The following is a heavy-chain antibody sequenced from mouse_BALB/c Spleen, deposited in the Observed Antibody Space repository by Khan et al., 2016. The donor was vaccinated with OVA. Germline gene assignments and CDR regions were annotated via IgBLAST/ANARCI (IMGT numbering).Heavy chain of an antibody. Sequence: QIQLVQSGPELKKPGETVKISCKASGYTFTNYGMNWVKQAPGKGLKWMGWINTYTGELTYVDDFKGRFAFSLATDASTAYLQINNLKNEDTAKYFCARKYYRYDGMDYWGQGTSVTVSS. CDR3: ARKYYRYDGMDY. CDR1: GYTFTNYG. CDR2: INTYTGEL. D-gene: IGHD2-14*01. J-gene: IGHJ4*01. V-gene: IGHV9-3-1*01.